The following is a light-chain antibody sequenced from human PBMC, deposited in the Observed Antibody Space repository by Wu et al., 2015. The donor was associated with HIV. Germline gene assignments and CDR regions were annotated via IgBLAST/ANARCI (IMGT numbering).Light chain of an antibody. CDR3: QQYGRSPLT. CDR2: GAS. V-gene: IGKV3-20*01. Sequence: EIVLTQSPGTLSLSPGERATLSCRASRSLSSFLAWYQQKPDQAPRLLIYGASNRATGIPDRFSGSGSGTDFTLTISRLEPEDFAVYYCQQYGRSPLTFGGGTKVEIK. CDR1: RSLSSF. J-gene: IGKJ4*01.